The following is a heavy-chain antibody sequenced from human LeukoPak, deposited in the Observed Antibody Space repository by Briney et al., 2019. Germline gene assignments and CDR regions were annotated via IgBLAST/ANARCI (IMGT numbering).Heavy chain of an antibody. CDR2: ISYRTSHI. V-gene: IGHV3-21*01. D-gene: IGHD6-13*01. CDR1: GFTFSDCG. CDR3: GRAFPPLRTAAAGDY. J-gene: IGHJ4*02. Sequence: KTGGSLRLSCTASGFTFSDCGMNWFRQAPGKGLEWVSSISYRTSHIYYADSVKGRFTISRDNAKNSLYLQMDSLRAEDTAVYFCGRAFPPLRTAAAGDYWGQGTLVTVSS.